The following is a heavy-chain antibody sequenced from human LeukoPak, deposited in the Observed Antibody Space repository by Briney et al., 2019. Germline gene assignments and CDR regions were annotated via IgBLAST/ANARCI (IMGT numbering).Heavy chain of an antibody. CDR1: GFTFRKYD. D-gene: IGHD4-17*01. V-gene: IGHV3-23*01. CDR2: FGGEGGDDT. Sequence: PGGSLRLSCVASGFTFRKYDLCWVRQAPGKGLEWVSGFGGEGGDDTYYADSVKGRFTISRDNSKNTLYLQMNSLRAEDTAVYYCAKDPEADLYGDYVYVGGFDYWGQGTLVTVSS. CDR3: AKDPEADLYGDYVYVGGFDY. J-gene: IGHJ4*02.